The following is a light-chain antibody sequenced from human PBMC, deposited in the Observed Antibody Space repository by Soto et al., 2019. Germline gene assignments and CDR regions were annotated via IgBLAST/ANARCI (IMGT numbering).Light chain of an antibody. CDR3: AAWDDSLNGVV. CDR1: SSNIGSNT. Sequence: QSVLTQPPSASGTPGQRVTISCSGSSSNIGSNTVNWYQQLPGTAHKLLIYSNNQRPSGGPDRFSGSKSGTSAPPAISGLQSEDEDDYYCAAWDDSLNGVVYGGRTKLTVL. CDR2: SNN. V-gene: IGLV1-44*01. J-gene: IGLJ2*01.